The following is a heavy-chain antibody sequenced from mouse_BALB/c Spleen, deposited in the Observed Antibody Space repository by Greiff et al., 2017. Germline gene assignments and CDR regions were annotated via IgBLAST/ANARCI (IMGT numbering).Heavy chain of an antibody. D-gene: IGHD2-4*01. CDR1: GFTFSDYY. CDR3: ARDGTITTAY. CDR2: ISDGGSYT. J-gene: IGHJ3*01. Sequence: EVKLVESGGGLVKPGGSLKLSCAASGFTFSDYYMYWVRQTPEKRLEWVATISDGGSYTYYPDSVKGRFTISRDNAKNNLYLQMSSLKSEDTAMYYCARDGTITTAYWGQGTLVTVSA. V-gene: IGHV5-4*02.